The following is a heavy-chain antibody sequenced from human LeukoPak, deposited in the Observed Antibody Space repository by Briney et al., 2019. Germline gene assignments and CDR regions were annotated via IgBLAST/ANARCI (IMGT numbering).Heavy chain of an antibody. CDR2: IYHSGST. CDR1: GDSITAYY. CDR3: AVPGRFLFYGMDV. V-gene: IGHV4-34*01. J-gene: IGHJ6*02. D-gene: IGHD1-26*01. Sequence: SETLSLTCTVSGDSITAYYWSWIRQSPGKGLEWIGEIYHSGSTNYNPSLKSRVTISVDTSKNQFSLKLSSVTAADTAVYYCAVPGRFLFYGMDVWGQGTTVTVSS.